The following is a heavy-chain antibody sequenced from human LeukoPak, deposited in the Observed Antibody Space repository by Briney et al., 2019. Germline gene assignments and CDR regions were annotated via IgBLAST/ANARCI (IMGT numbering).Heavy chain of an antibody. CDR2: IYYSGST. D-gene: IGHD3-16*01. J-gene: IGHJ4*02. V-gene: IGHV4-39*01. CDR3: LRHRTLTTAYRY. Sequence: SETLSLNCIVSGGYISNSTSYWGWIRQTPQKGLEWIGSIYYSGSTYYHPSLKSRVTISVDTSKNQVSLKLTSVTAADTAVYYCLRHRTLTTAYRYWGQGTLVTVSS. CDR1: GGYISNSTSY.